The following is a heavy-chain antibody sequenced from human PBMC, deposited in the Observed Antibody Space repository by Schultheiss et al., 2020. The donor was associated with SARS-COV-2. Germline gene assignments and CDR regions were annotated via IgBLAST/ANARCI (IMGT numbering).Heavy chain of an antibody. V-gene: IGHV3-48*01. CDR3: AKDFSSGYPTPPLDY. Sequence: GGSLRLSCAASGFSFSYYSMNWVRQAPGKGLEWVSYISSSSSTIYYADSVKGRFTISRDNSKNTLYLQMNSLRAEDTAVYYCAKDFSSGYPTPPLDYWGQGTLVTVSS. J-gene: IGHJ4*02. CDR2: ISSSSSTI. D-gene: IGHD3-22*01. CDR1: GFSFSYYS.